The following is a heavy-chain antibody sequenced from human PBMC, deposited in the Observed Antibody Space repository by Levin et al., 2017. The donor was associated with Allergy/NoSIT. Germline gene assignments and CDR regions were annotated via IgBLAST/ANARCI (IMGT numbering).Heavy chain of an antibody. D-gene: IGHD1-26*01. CDR1: GFTFSSYS. Sequence: LSLTCAASGFTFSSYSMNWVRQAPGKGLEWVSSISSSSSYIYYADSVKGRFTISRDNAKNSLYLQMNSLRAEDTAVYYCARDLGYSGSYYFDYWGQGTLVTVSS. J-gene: IGHJ4*02. CDR2: ISSSSSYI. CDR3: ARDLGYSGSYYFDY. V-gene: IGHV3-21*01.